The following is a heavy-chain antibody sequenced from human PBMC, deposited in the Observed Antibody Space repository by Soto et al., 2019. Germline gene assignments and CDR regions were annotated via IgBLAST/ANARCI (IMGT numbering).Heavy chain of an antibody. V-gene: IGHV4-59*01. J-gene: IGHJ4*02. CDR1: GGSISGSY. Sequence: SETLSLTCSVSGGSISGSYWSWIRQSPGKGLEWLGYVYYTGSTNYSPSLRSRVSISVDTSKNEFALRLSSVTAADTAVYFCARSVAVPGAHIDYWGQGTQVTVSS. CDR2: VYYTGST. CDR3: ARSVAVPGAHIDY. D-gene: IGHD6-19*01.